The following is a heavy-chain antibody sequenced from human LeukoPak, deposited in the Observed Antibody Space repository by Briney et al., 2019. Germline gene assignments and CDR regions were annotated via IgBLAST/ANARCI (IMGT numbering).Heavy chain of an antibody. Sequence: GESLTISCKGSGYSFSTNWLGWVRQMPGKGLEWMGIIYPGDSDTRYSPSFQGQVTISADKSISTAYLQWSSLKASDTAMYYCARQGVVRRFGEFDYWGQGTLVTVS. CDR3: ARQGVVRRFGEFDY. D-gene: IGHD3-10*01. J-gene: IGHJ4*02. CDR2: IYPGDSDT. V-gene: IGHV5-51*01. CDR1: GYSFSTNW.